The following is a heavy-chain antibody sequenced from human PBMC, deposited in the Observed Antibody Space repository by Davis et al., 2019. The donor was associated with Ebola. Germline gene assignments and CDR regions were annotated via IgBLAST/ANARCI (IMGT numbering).Heavy chain of an antibody. CDR2: INHSGST. CDR1: GGSFSGYY. D-gene: IGHD4-23*01. Sequence: MPSETLSLTCAVYGGSFSGYYWSWIRQPPGKGLEWIGEINHSGSTNYNPSLKSRVTISVDTSKNQFSLKLSSVTAADTAVYYRARGNLPDYGGHSDSWGQGSLVTVPS. CDR3: ARGNLPDYGGHSDS. V-gene: IGHV4-34*01. J-gene: IGHJ5*01.